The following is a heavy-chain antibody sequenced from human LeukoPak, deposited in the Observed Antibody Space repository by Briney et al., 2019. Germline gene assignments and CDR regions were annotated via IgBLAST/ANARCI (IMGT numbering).Heavy chain of an antibody. CDR3: ARARPLYGGNDDY. V-gene: IGHV4-59*01. CDR2: IYYSGST. CDR1: GGSISSYY. J-gene: IGHJ4*02. Sequence: SETLSLTCTVSGGSISSYYWSWIRQPPGKGLEWIGYIYYSGSTNYNPSLKSRVTISVDTSKNQFSLKLSSVTAEDTAVYYCARARPLYGGNDDYWGQGTLVTVSS. D-gene: IGHD4-23*01.